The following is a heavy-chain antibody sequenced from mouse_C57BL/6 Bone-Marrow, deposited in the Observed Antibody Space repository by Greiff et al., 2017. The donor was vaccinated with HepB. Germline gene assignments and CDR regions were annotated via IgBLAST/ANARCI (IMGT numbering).Heavy chain of an antibody. CDR3: APHYCYGSSYGWYFDV. J-gene: IGHJ1*03. V-gene: IGHV1-74*01. D-gene: IGHD1-1*01. Sequence: VQLQQPGAELVKPGASVKVSCKASGYTFTSYWMHWVKQRPGQGLEWIGRIHPSDSDTNYNQKFKGKATLTVDKSSSTAYMQLSSLTSEDSAVYYCAPHYCYGSSYGWYFDVWGTGTTVTVSS. CDR2: IHPSDSDT. CDR1: GYTFTSYW.